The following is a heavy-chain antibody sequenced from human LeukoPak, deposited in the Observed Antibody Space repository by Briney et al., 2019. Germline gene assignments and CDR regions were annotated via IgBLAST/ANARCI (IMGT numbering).Heavy chain of an antibody. V-gene: IGHV6-1*01. Sequence: SQTLSLTCAISGDTVSSDSAAWNWLRQSPSRGLEWMGRTFYRSKWYNDYEVSVKSRTTINPDTSKSQFSLQLNSVTPEDTAVYYCARSVNNRFDPWGQGTLVTVSS. J-gene: IGHJ5*02. CDR1: GDTVSSDSAA. D-gene: IGHD2-8*01. CDR2: TFYRSKWYN. CDR3: ARSVNNRFDP.